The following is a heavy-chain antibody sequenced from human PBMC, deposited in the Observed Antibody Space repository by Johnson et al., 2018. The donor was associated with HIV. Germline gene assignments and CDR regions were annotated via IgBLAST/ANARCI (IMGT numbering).Heavy chain of an antibody. Sequence: VQLVESGGGVVQPGGSLRLSCAASGFAFSSFGMHWVRQAPGKGLEWVSYISSSGSTIYYADSVKGRFTISRDNAKNSLYLQMNSLRAEDTAVYYCALTSYYDSRGAFDIWGQGTMVTVSS. CDR3: ALTSYYDSRGAFDI. CDR1: GFAFSSFG. J-gene: IGHJ3*02. CDR2: ISSSGSTI. V-gene: IGHV3-48*04. D-gene: IGHD3-22*01.